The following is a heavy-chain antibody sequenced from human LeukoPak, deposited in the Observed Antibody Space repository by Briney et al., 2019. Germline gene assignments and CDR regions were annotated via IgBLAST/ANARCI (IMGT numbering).Heavy chain of an antibody. D-gene: IGHD4-17*01. CDR1: GFTFSNYA. V-gene: IGHV3-23*01. CDR2: ISGSGGGT. Sequence: GGSLRLSCAASGFTFSNYAMSWVRQAPGKGLEWVSTISGSGGGTYYADSVKGRFTISRDNSKNTLYLQMNSLRAEDTAVYYCARATVTRWFDPWGQGTLVTVSS. J-gene: IGHJ5*02. CDR3: ARATVTRWFDP.